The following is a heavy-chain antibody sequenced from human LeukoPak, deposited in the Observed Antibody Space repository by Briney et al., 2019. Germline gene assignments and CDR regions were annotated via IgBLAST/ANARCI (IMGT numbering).Heavy chain of an antibody. Sequence: SETLSLTCTVSGGXISSYYCSWIRQPPGKGLEWIAYIYYSGSSNYNPSLKSRVTISVATSKNQFSLRLSSVTAADTAVYYCARHRDYGSGWYGFDYWGQGTLVTVSS. CDR1: GGXISSYY. D-gene: IGHD6-19*01. V-gene: IGHV4-59*08. J-gene: IGHJ4*02. CDR2: IYYSGSS. CDR3: ARHRDYGSGWYGFDY.